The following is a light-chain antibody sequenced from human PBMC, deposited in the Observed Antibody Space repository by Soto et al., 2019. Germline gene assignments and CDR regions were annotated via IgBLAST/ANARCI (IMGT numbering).Light chain of an antibody. V-gene: IGLV2-8*01. Sequence: QSALTQPPSASGSPGQSVAISCTGTSSDVGGYNYVSWYQQHPGKAPKLMIYEDTKRPSGVSSRFSASKSGNTASLTISGLQAEDAAGYYCCSYAGSYPLIFGGGTKLTVL. J-gene: IGLJ2*01. CDR3: CSYAGSYPLI. CDR1: SSDVGGYNY. CDR2: EDT.